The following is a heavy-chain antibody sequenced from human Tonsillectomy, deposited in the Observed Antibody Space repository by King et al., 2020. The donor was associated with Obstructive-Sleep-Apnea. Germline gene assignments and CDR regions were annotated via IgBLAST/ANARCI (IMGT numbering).Heavy chain of an antibody. CDR3: AGHCSGGRCYSLSAFDS. CDR1: GFTFSDYT. CDR2: ISGSGTTV. D-gene: IGHD2-15*01. Sequence: VQLVESGGALVKPGGSLRLSCAASGFTFSDYTMNWVRQAPGKGLEWVSSISGSGTTVYYADSLKGRFTISKDHTKNSLYLQMNNLRAEDTAMYYCAGHCSGGRCYSLSAFDSWGQGTLVSVSS. J-gene: IGHJ4*02. V-gene: IGHV3-21*01.